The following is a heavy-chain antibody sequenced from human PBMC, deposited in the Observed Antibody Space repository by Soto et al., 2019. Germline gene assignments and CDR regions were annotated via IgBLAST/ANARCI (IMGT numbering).Heavy chain of an antibody. CDR2: ISSSGSTI. J-gene: IGHJ4*02. Sequence: GGSLRLSCAASGFTFSDYYMSWIRQAPGKGLEWVSYISSSGSTIYYADSVKGRFTISRDNAKNSLYLQMNSLRAEDTAVYYCARDIVATKLHLGELSSHPYFDYWGQGTLVTVSS. V-gene: IGHV3-11*01. D-gene: IGHD3-16*02. CDR3: ARDIVATKLHLGELSSHPYFDY. CDR1: GFTFSDYY.